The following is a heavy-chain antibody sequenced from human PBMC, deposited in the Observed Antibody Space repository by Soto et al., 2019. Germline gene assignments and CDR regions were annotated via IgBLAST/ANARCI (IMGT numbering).Heavy chain of an antibody. CDR3: ARKTSGYSYGLYYYYGMDV. CDR2: IYYSGST. D-gene: IGHD5-18*01. V-gene: IGHV4-61*01. J-gene: IGHJ6*02. CDR1: GGSVSSGSYY. Sequence: SETLSLTCTVSGGSVSSGSYYWSWIRQPPGKGLEWIGYIYYSGSTNYNPSLKSRVTISVDTSKNQFSLKLSSVTAADTAVYYCARKTSGYSYGLYYYYGMDVWGQGXTVTVSS.